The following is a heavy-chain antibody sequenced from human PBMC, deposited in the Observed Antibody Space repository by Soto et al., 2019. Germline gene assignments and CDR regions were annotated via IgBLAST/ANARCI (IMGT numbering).Heavy chain of an antibody. CDR1: GFTFSSYW. Sequence: EVQLVGSGGGLVQPGGSLRLSCAASGFTFSSYWMSWVRQAPGKGLEWVANIKQDGSEKYYVDSVKGRFTISRDNAKNSLYLQMNSLRAEDTAVYYCARSSLNYDILTGYYHLNYYYGMDVWGQGTTVTVSS. CDR2: IKQDGSEK. D-gene: IGHD3-9*01. J-gene: IGHJ6*02. V-gene: IGHV3-7*05. CDR3: ARSSLNYDILTGYYHLNYYYGMDV.